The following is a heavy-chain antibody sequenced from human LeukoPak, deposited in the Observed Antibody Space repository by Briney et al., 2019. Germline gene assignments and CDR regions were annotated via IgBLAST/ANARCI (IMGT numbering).Heavy chain of an antibody. J-gene: IGHJ6*03. V-gene: IGHV3-30*02. CDR2: IRYDGGDK. CDR1: GFTFSSYG. D-gene: IGHD4-17*01. CDR3: AKHSTVRECYYMDV. Sequence: GGSLRLSCAASGFTFSSYGLHWVRQAPGKGLEWVAFIRYDGGDKHYADSVKGRFTVSRDDSKNTLYLQMNSLRAEDTAVYYCAKHSTVRECYYMDVWGKGTTVTVSS.